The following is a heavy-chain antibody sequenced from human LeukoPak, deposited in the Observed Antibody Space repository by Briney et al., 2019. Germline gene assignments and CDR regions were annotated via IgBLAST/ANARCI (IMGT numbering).Heavy chain of an antibody. CDR2: IYSGGST. CDR1: GFTVSSNY. J-gene: IGHJ4*02. Sequence: PGGSLRLSCAASGFTVSSNYMSWVRQAPGKGLEWGSVIYSGGSTYYADSVKGRFTISRDNSKNTLYLQMNSLRAEDTAVYYCARGRGLLWFGEHKWALDYWGQGTLVTVSS. CDR3: ARGRGLLWFGEHKWALDY. V-gene: IGHV3-66*01. D-gene: IGHD3-10*01.